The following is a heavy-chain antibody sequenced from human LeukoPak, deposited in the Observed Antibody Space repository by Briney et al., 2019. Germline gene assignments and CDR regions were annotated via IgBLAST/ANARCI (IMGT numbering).Heavy chain of an antibody. V-gene: IGHV1-2*02. CDR1: GYTFTGYY. CDR3: ARALIRFLAFDP. Sequence: GASVKVSCKASGYTFTGYYMHLVRQAPGHGLEWTGWINPNIGGTNYALKFEARVTMTKVTSISPDYMQLSRLRCDDPSVYYFARALIRFLAFDPWGQGTLVTVSS. J-gene: IGHJ5*02. D-gene: IGHD3-3*01. CDR2: INPNIGGT.